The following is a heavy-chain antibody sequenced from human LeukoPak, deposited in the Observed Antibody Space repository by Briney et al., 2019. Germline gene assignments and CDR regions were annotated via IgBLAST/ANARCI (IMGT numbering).Heavy chain of an antibody. J-gene: IGHJ4*02. CDR1: GGTFSSYA. Sequence: RASVKVSCTASGGTFSSYAISWVRQAPGQGLEWMGGIIPIFGTANYAQKFQGRVTITADESTSTAYMELSSLRSEDTAVYYCARVRYSSGWYDVDYFDYWGKGTLVTVSS. D-gene: IGHD6-19*01. V-gene: IGHV1-69*13. CDR2: IIPIFGTA. CDR3: ARVRYSSGWYDVDYFDY.